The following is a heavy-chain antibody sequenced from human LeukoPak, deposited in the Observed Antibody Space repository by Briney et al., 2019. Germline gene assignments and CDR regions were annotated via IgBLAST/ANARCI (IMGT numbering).Heavy chain of an antibody. CDR1: GGSISSYY. V-gene: IGHV4-59*01. CDR2: IYYSGST. Sequence: PSETLSLTCTVSGGSISSYYWSWIRQPPGKGLEWIGYIYYSGSTNYNPSLKSRVTISVDTSKNQFSLKLSSVTAADTAVYYCARYYDTPGRFDYWGQGTLVTVSS. D-gene: IGHD3-16*01. J-gene: IGHJ4*02. CDR3: ARYYDTPGRFDY.